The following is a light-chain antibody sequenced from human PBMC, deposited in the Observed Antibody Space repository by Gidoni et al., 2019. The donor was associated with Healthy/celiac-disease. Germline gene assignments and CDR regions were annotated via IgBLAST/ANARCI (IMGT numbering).Light chain of an antibody. CDR3: QQYYSTPYT. CDR1: QSVLYSSNNKNY. J-gene: IGKJ2*01. CDR2: WAS. Sequence: DIVMTQSPDSLTVSLGERATINCKSSQSVLYSSNNKNYLAWYQQKPGQPPKLLIDWASTRESGVPDRFSGSGSGTDFTLTISSLQAEDVAVYYCQQYYSTPYTFXQXTKLXIK. V-gene: IGKV4-1*01.